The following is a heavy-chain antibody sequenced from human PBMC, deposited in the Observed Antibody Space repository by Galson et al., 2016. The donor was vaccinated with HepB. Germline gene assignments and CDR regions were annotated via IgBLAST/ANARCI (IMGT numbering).Heavy chain of an antibody. CDR1: GFSFSDYY. D-gene: IGHD6-13*01. J-gene: IGHJ6*02. Sequence: SLRLSCAASGFSFSDYYMTWIRQAPGKGLEWVSYISDSGTYRNHADSVKGRFTISRDNAKNSLYLQMTNLRAEDTAVYYCARDFGRSSGYHYNYGMDVWGQGTTVTVSS. CDR2: ISDSGTYR. V-gene: IGHV3-11*06. CDR3: ARDFGRSSGYHYNYGMDV.